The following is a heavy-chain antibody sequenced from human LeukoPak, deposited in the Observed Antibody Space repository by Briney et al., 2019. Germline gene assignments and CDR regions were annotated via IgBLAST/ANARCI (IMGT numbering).Heavy chain of an antibody. CDR1: GFTFSSDS. Sequence: GGSLRLSCAASGFTFSSDSMNWVRQAPGEGLEWVSYISSSSSTIYYADSVKGRFTISRDNAKNSLYLQMNSLRAEDTAVYYCARKGPPYYYYGMDVWGQGTTVTVSS. J-gene: IGHJ6*02. CDR2: ISSSSSTI. V-gene: IGHV3-48*04. CDR3: ARKGPPYYYYGMDV.